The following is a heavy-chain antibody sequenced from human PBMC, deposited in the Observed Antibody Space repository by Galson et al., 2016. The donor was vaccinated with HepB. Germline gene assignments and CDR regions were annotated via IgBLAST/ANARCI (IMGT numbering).Heavy chain of an antibody. D-gene: IGHD4-17*01. CDR2: IYYSGST. J-gene: IGHJ4*02. Sequence: ETLSLTCAVSSGSISSCSCYWGWIRQPPGKGLEWIGNIYYSGSTYYNPSLKSRVTISVDTSKIQFSLKLSSVTAADMAVYYCARLATNGDLALIDYWGQGTLVTVSS. V-gene: IGHV4-39*01. CDR1: SGSISSCSCY. CDR3: ARLATNGDLALIDY.